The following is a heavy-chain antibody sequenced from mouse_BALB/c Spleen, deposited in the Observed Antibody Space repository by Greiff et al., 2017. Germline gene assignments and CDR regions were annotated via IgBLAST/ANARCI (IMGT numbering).Heavy chain of an antibody. J-gene: IGHJ4*01. V-gene: IGHV1-80*01. D-gene: IGHD1-2*01. CDR1: GYAFSSYW. CDR3: ARNYGTGSYYAMDY. Sequence: QVQLQQSGAELVRPGSSVKISCKASGYAFSSYWMNWVKQRPGQGLEWIGQIYPGDGDTNYNGKFKGKATLTADKSSSTAYMQLSSLTSEDSEVYFCARNYGTGSYYAMDYWGQGTSVTVSS. CDR2: IYPGDGDT.